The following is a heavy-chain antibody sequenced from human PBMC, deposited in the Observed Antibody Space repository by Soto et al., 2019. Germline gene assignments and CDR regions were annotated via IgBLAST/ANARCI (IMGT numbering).Heavy chain of an antibody. D-gene: IGHD2-2*01. CDR3: ARARYQLLHPYYYGMDV. V-gene: IGHV4-59*01. CDR1: GGSISSYY. J-gene: IGHJ6*02. CDR2: IHYSGST. Sequence: QVQLQESGPGLVKPSETLSLTCTVSGGSISSYYWSWIRQSPGKGLEWIGDIHYSGSTKSNPSLKSRVTISVDTSRNHVSLKLSSVTAADSAVYFCARARYQLLHPYYYGMDVWGQGTTVTVSS.